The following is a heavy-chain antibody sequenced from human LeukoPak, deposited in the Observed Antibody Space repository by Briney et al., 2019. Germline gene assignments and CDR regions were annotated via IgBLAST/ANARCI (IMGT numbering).Heavy chain of an antibody. V-gene: IGHV3-23*01. CDR1: GFTFSSYA. CDR2: ISGSGGST. D-gene: IGHD6-19*01. Sequence: PGGSLRLSCAASGFTFSSYAMSWVRQAPGKGLEWVSAISGSGGSTYYADSVKGRFTISRDNSKNTLYLQMNSLRAEDTAVYYCAKVGYSSGWYISEWFDPWGQGTLVTVSS. CDR3: AKVGYSSGWYISEWFDP. J-gene: IGHJ5*02.